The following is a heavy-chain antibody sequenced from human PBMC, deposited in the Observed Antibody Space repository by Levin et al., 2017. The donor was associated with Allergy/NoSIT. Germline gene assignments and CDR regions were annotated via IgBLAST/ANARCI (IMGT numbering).Heavy chain of an antibody. D-gene: IGHD3-10*01. CDR3: ARRYYYDSGSFKPFDC. CDR1: GFTFSDYS. CDR2: ISRDSSHI. V-gene: IGHV3-21*01. J-gene: IGHJ4*02. Sequence: GESLKISCAASGFTFSDYSMSWVRQAPGKGLEWVSIISRDSSHIYYADSVRGRFIISRDNAKDSLYLQMNGLRAEDTAVYYCARRYYYDSGSFKPFDCWGQGTLVTVSS.